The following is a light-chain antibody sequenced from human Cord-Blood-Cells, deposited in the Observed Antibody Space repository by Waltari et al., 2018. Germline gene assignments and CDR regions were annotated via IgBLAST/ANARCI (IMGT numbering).Light chain of an antibody. CDR3: QSYDSSLSGSV. Sequence: QSVLTQPPSVSGAPGQRVTISCPGSRSTSVAGYDVHRYQQLPGTPPNLLIYGNSNRPSGVPDRFSGSKSGTSASLAITGLQAEDEADYYCQSYDSSLSGSVFGGGTKLTVL. CDR2: GNS. V-gene: IGLV1-40*01. J-gene: IGLJ2*01. CDR1: RSTSVAGYD.